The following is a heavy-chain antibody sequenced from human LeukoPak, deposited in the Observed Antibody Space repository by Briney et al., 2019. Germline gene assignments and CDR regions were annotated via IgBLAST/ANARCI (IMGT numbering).Heavy chain of an antibody. V-gene: IGHV3-21*01. Sequence: GGSLRLSCAASGFTFSNYSMNWVRQAPGKGLEWVSSISSRSSYIYYADSVKGRFTISRDNAKNSLYLQMNSLRAEDTAVYYCARQFIDYNILTGYYSYFDCWGQGTLVTVSS. CDR2: ISSRSSYI. J-gene: IGHJ4*02. CDR1: GFTFSNYS. D-gene: IGHD3-9*01. CDR3: ARQFIDYNILTGYYSYFDC.